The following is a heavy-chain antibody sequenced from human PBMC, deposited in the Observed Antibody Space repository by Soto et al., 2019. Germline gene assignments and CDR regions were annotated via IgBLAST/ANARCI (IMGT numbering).Heavy chain of an antibody. J-gene: IGHJ4*02. CDR2: IYYSGST. CDR3: ERARTTPTYYDFWSGENYYFDY. CDR1: GGSISSYD. V-gene: IGHV4-59*01. Sequence: PWETLSLTFTVSGGSISSYDWSWIRQPPGKGLECIGYIYYSGSTNYNPSLKSRVTISLDTSKNQFSLKLSSVTAADTAVYYCERARTTPTYYDFWSGENYYFDYWGQGTLVTVSS. D-gene: IGHD3-3*01.